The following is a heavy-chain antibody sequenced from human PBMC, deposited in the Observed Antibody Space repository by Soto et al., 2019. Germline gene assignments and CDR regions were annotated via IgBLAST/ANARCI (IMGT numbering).Heavy chain of an antibody. CDR3: ARGLIWGGYYYYYYYYGMDV. Sequence: PVGSLRLSCAASGFTFSSYSMNWVRQAPGKGLEWVSYISSSSSTIYYADSVKGRFTISRDNAKNSLYLQMNSLRDEDTAVYYCARGLIWGGYYYYYYYYGMDVWGQGTKVTV. J-gene: IGHJ6*02. V-gene: IGHV3-48*02. D-gene: IGHD3-3*01. CDR1: GFTFSSYS. CDR2: ISSSSSTI.